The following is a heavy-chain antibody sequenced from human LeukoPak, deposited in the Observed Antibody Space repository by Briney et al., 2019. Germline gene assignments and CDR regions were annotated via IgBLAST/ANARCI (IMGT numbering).Heavy chain of an antibody. CDR1: GFTFSSYG. J-gene: IGHJ5*02. D-gene: IGHD6-19*01. CDR2: IRYDGSNK. CDR3: ARDARIIEGIAVAVGAQGGWFDP. V-gene: IGHV3-30*02. Sequence: GVSLRLSCAASGFTFSSYGIHWVRQAPGKGLEWVAFIRYDGSNKYYADSVKGRFTISRDNSKNTLYLQMNSLRAEDTAVYYCARDARIIEGIAVAVGAQGGWFDPWGQGTLVTVSS.